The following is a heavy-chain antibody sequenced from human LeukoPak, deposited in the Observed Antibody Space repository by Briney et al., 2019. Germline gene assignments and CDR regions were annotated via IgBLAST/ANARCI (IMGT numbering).Heavy chain of an antibody. J-gene: IGHJ4*02. CDR1: GYSISSGYY. CDR3: ARQYYDSTGYYYFDY. V-gene: IGHV4-38-2*01. Sequence: PSETLSLTCAVSGYSISSGYYWGWIRQPPGKGLEWIGSMYYSGSTYSNPSLKSRVTISADTSKNQFSLKLKSVTAADTAVYYCARQYYDSTGYYYFDYWGQGTLVTVSS. D-gene: IGHD3-22*01. CDR2: MYYSGST.